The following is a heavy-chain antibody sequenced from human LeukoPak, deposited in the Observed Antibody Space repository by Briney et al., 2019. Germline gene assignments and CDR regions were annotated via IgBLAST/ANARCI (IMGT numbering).Heavy chain of an antibody. D-gene: IGHD5-18*01. CDR1: GFTFSSYG. Sequence: PGGSLRLSCAASGFTFSSYGMHWVRQAPGKGLEWVAVIWYDGSNKYYADSVKGRFTISRDNSKNTLYLQMNSLRAEDTAVYYCARDQGYSYDADWFDPWGQGPLVTVSS. J-gene: IGHJ5*02. V-gene: IGHV3-33*01. CDR3: ARDQGYSYDADWFDP. CDR2: IWYDGSNK.